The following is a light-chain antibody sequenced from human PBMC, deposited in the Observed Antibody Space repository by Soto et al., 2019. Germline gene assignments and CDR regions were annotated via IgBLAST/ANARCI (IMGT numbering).Light chain of an antibody. CDR2: KVS. J-gene: IGKJ1*01. Sequence: DVVLTQSPLSLPLALGQPASISCRSSQGLVHRDGHTYLTWFQQRPGQPPRLLIYKVSDRFSGVPDRFSGSGAGTDFTLTISRVEAEDVGIYYCMQATQSHWTFGQGTKVDIK. CDR1: QGLVHRDGHTY. V-gene: IGKV2-24*01. CDR3: MQATQSHWT.